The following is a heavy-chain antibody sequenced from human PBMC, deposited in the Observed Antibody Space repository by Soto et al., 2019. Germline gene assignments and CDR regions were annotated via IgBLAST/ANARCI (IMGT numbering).Heavy chain of an antibody. CDR1: GFTFDDFT. Sequence: EVHLVESGGAGVQPGGSLRLSCAASGFTFDDFTMHWVRQVPGKALEWVSRITGDGSNTIYDDSVKGRFTISRDNAKNTLYLQMNNLRAEDTAVYFCTRYPTFDYWGQGTLVTVSS. CDR2: ITGDGSNT. V-gene: IGHV3-74*02. CDR3: TRYPTFDY. J-gene: IGHJ4*02.